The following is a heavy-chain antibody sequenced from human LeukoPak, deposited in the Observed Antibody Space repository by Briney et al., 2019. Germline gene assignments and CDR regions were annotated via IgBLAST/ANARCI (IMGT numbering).Heavy chain of an antibody. CDR2: ITPDGGAQ. CDR3: ARGQWGLDV. D-gene: IGHD1-26*01. CDR1: GFTFSDHY. Sequence: GGSLRLSCAVYGFTFSDHYMSWLRQAPGKALEWVAYITPDGGAQYYANSVKGRFTLSRDNTKNSVYLQMNSLRADDSAVYYCARGQWGLDVWGQGTLVFVSS. J-gene: IGHJ4*02. V-gene: IGHV3-11*01.